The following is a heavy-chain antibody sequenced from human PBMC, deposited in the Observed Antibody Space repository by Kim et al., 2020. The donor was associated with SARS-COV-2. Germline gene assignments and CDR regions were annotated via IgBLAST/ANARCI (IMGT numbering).Heavy chain of an antibody. V-gene: IGHV3-21*01. Sequence: GGSLRLSCAASGFTFSSYSMNWVRQAPGKGLEWVSSISSSSSYIYYADSVKGRFTISRDNAKNSLYLQMNSLRAEDTAVYYCASFWSGPPDDNWFDPWGQGTLVTVSS. CDR2: ISSSSSYI. CDR3: ASFWSGPPDDNWFDP. J-gene: IGHJ5*02. CDR1: GFTFSSYS. D-gene: IGHD3-3*01.